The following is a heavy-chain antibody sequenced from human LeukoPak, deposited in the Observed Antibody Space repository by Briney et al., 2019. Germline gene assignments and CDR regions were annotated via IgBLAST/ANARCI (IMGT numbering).Heavy chain of an antibody. CDR3: ATGGAAAGTRSGFDY. D-gene: IGHD6-13*01. CDR1: GFTFSSYG. V-gene: IGHV3-30*03. CDR2: ISYDGSNK. Sequence: PGGSLRLSCAASGFTFSSYGMHWVRQAPGKGLEWVAVISYDGSNKYYADSVKGRFTISRDNSKNTLYLQMNSLRAEDTAVYYCATGGAAAGTRSGFDYWGQGTLVTVSS. J-gene: IGHJ4*02.